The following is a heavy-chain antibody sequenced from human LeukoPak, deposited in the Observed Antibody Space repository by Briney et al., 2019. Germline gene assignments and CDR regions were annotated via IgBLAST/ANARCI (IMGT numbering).Heavy chain of an antibody. D-gene: IGHD6-13*01. CDR3: AIPASYSSSWYYFDY. CDR1: GGTFSSYA. V-gene: IGHV1-69*04. CDR2: IIPILGIA. J-gene: IGHJ4*02. Sequence: GASVKVSCKASGGTFSSYAISWVRQAPGQGLEWMGRIIPILGIANYAQKFQGRVTITADKSTSTAYMELSSLRSEDTAVYYCAIPASYSSSWYYFDYWGQGTLVTVSS.